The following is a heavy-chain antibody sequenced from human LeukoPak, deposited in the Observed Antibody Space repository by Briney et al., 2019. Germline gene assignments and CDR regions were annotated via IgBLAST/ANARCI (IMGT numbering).Heavy chain of an antibody. V-gene: IGHV3-20*04. Sequence: GGSLRLSCSASGFSIHDHGMTWVRQAPGKGLEWVSGITWNGDITGYVDSVKGRFTISRDNAKNSLYLQMNSLRAEDTAVYYCAREGYYDILTGRGRDAFDIWGQGTMVTVSS. CDR3: AREGYYDILTGRGRDAFDI. D-gene: IGHD3-9*01. CDR2: ITWNGDIT. J-gene: IGHJ3*02. CDR1: GFSIHDHG.